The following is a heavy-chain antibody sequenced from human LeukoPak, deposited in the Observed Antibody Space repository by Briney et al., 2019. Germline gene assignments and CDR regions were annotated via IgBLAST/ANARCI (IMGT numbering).Heavy chain of an antibody. Sequence: RAGGSLRLSCAASGFTFSSYGMHWVRQAPGKGLEWVAVIWYDGSNKYYADSVKGRFTISRDNSKNTLYLQMNSLRAEDTAVYYCARDSTDCGGDCSPYYFDYWGQGTLVTVSS. CDR1: GFTFSSYG. CDR3: ARDSTDCGGDCSPYYFDY. V-gene: IGHV3-33*08. CDR2: IWYDGSNK. D-gene: IGHD2-21*02. J-gene: IGHJ4*02.